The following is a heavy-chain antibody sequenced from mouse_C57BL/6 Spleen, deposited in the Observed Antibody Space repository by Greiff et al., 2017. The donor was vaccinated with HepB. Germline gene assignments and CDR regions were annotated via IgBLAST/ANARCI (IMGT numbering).Heavy chain of an antibody. V-gene: IGHV5-16*01. CDR3: ARVPSYGNSGYYAMDY. J-gene: IGHJ4*01. CDR2: INYDGSST. D-gene: IGHD2-1*01. Sequence: EVQRVESEGGLVQPGSSMKLSCTASGFTFSDYYMAWVRQVPEKGLEWVANINYDGSSTYYLDSLKSRFIISRDNAKNILYLQMSSLKSEDTATYYCARVPSYGNSGYYAMDYWGQGTSVTVSS. CDR1: GFTFSDYY.